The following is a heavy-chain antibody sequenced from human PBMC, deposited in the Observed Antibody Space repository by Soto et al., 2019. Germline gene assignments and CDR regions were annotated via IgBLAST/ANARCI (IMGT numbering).Heavy chain of an antibody. J-gene: IGHJ5*02. D-gene: IGHD2-2*01. V-gene: IGHV4-39*02. CDR2: IDYSGST. CDR1: GGTIRSSNYY. Sequence: SETLSLTCTVSGGTIRSSNYYWAWIRQPPGKGLEWIGSIDYSGSTYYNPSLKSRVTISVDTSKNHFSLKLPAVTAADTAMYYCARDGFCTSTTCRVGNWFDPWGQGTLVTVSS. CDR3: ARDGFCTSTTCRVGNWFDP.